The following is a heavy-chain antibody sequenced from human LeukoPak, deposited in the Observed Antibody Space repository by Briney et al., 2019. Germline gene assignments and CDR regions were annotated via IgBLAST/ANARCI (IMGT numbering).Heavy chain of an antibody. CDR3: IHEETAGAFFDY. J-gene: IGHJ4*02. D-gene: IGHD5-18*01. CDR2: IYWLDGE. CDR1: GFSLSTSGVG. V-gene: IGHV2-5*01. Sequence: SGPTLVKHTQTLTLTCTFSGFSLSTSGVGVGWIRQPPGKALEWLALIYWLDGERYSPSLRSRLTITKDTSKNQVVLTMTNMDPVDTATYYCIHEETAGAFFDYWGQGTLVTVSS.